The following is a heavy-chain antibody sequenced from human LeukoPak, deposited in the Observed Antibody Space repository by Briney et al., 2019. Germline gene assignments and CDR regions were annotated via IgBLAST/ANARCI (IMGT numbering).Heavy chain of an antibody. J-gene: IGHJ4*02. Sequence: AASVKVSCKASGYTFTSYTIHWVRQAPGQRLEWMGWINAGNGNTKYSQEFQDRVTITRDTSASTAYMELSSLRTDGTAVYYCARGVGYSSSWYHFDYWGQGTLVTVSS. CDR3: ARGVGYSSSWYHFDY. CDR2: INAGNGNT. V-gene: IGHV1-3*01. D-gene: IGHD6-13*01. CDR1: GYTFTSYT.